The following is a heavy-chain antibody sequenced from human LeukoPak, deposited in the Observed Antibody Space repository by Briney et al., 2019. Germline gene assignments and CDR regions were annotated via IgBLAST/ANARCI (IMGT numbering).Heavy chain of an antibody. CDR3: ARRGNRDYDTYGGYYFDY. V-gene: IGHV5-51*01. CDR1: GYSFTSYW. CDR2: IYPGDSDI. Sequence: PGESLKISCKGSGYSFTSYWIGWVRQMPGKGLEWMGIIYPGDSDIRYSPSFQGQVTISADKSISTAYLQWSSLKASDTAMYYCARRGNRDYDTYGGYYFDYWGQGTLVTVSS. J-gene: IGHJ4*02. D-gene: IGHD4-17*01.